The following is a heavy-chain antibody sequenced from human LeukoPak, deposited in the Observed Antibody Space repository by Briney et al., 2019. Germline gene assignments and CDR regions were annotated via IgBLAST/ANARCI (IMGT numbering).Heavy chain of an antibody. V-gene: IGHV3-23*01. J-gene: IGHJ4*02. CDR2: VSGSGGST. CDR3: AKAGAVVVVAAKYFDY. D-gene: IGHD2-15*01. CDR1: GFTFSSYA. Sequence: GGSLRLSCAASGFTFSSYAMSWVRQAPGKGLEWVSAVSGSGGSTYYADSVKGRFTISRDNSKNTLYLQMNSLRAEDTAVYYCAKAGAVVVVAAKYFDYWGQGTLVTVSS.